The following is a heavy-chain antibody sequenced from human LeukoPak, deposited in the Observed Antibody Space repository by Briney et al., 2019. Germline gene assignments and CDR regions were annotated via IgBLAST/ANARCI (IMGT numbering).Heavy chain of an antibody. CDR3: ARARPLWFGVNDY. J-gene: IGHJ4*02. CDR2: MNPNSGNT. V-gene: IGHV1-8*03. CDR1: GYTFTSYD. Sequence: ASVKVSCKASGYTFTSYDINWVRQATGQGLEWVGWMNPNSGNTGYAQKFQGRVTITRNTSISTAYMELSRLRSDDTAVYYCARARPLWFGVNDYWGQGTLVTVSS. D-gene: IGHD3-10*01.